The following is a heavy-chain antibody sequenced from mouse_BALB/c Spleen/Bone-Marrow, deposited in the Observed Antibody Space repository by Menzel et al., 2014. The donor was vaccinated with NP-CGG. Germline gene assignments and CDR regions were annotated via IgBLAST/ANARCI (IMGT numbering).Heavy chain of an antibody. J-gene: IGHJ3*01. D-gene: IGHD1-2*01. CDR2: INPDSSTV. V-gene: IGHV4-1*02. Sequence: EVKLLESGGGLVQPGGSLKLSCAASGFDFSRYWMSWVRQAPGKGLEWIGEINPDSSTVNYTPPLKDKFIISRDNAKNTLYLQMSKVRSEDTALYYCARLHYYGYGTYWGQGTLVTVSA. CDR1: GFDFSRYW. CDR3: ARLHYYGYGTY.